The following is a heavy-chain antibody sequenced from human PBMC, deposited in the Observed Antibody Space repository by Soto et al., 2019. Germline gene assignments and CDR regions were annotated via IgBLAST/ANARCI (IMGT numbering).Heavy chain of an antibody. D-gene: IGHD2-15*01. CDR1: CGSIISGDYY. V-gene: IGHV4-30-4*01. Sequence: SETLSLTCTFSCGSIISGDYYWGCIREPPVKGLEWIGYIYYSGSTYYNPSLKSRVTISVDTSKNQFSLKLSSVTAAGTAVYYCAREGGGAYYFGYWGQGTLVTVSS. CDR2: IYYSGST. CDR3: AREGGGAYYFGY. J-gene: IGHJ4*02.